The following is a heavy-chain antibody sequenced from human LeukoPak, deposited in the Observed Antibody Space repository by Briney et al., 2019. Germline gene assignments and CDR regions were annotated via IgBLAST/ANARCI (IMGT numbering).Heavy chain of an antibody. J-gene: IGHJ4*02. Sequence: PGGSLRLSCAVSGFTFSSYWMSWVRQAPGKGLEWVANVKQDGSEKYYVDSVKGRFTISRDNAKNSLYLQMNSLRAEDTAVYYCVRDNPRCCGVIPSNIDDYWGQGTLVTVSS. V-gene: IGHV3-7*01. D-gene: IGHD2/OR15-2a*01. CDR1: GFTFSSYW. CDR2: VKQDGSEK. CDR3: VRDNPRCCGVIPSNIDDY.